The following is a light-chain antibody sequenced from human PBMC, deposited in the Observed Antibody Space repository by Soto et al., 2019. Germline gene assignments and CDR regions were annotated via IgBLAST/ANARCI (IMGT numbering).Light chain of an antibody. CDR1: QTVRNDY. CDR2: DTS. V-gene: IGKV3-11*01. Sequence: ELVLTQSPATLSLSPGERATLSCRASQTVRNDYLAWYQQKPGQAPRLLIYDTSNRATGIPARFSGSGSGTDFTLTISGLEPEDFAVYYCHQSKSWPRTFGQGTKVDI. J-gene: IGKJ1*01. CDR3: HQSKSWPRT.